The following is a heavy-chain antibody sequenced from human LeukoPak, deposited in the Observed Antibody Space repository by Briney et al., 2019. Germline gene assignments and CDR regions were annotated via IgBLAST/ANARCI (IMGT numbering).Heavy chain of an antibody. CDR3: AKVFHPRGANYDFWSGYYQEQYNWFDP. V-gene: IGHV3-23*01. D-gene: IGHD3-3*01. Sequence: GGSLRLSCAASGFTFSSYAMSWVRQAPGKGLEWDSAISGSGGSTYYADSGKGRFTISRDNSKNTLYLQMNSLRAEDTAVYYCAKVFHPRGANYDFWSGYYQEQYNWFDPWGQGTLVTVSS. CDR1: GFTFSSYA. CDR2: ISGSGGST. J-gene: IGHJ5*02.